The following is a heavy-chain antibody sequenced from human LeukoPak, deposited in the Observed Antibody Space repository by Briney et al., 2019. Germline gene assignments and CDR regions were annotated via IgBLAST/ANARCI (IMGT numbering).Heavy chain of an antibody. D-gene: IGHD3-10*01. CDR1: GFTFDDYG. J-gene: IGHJ4*02. CDR2: INWNGGST. Sequence: PGGSLRLSCAASGFTFDDYGMSWVRQAPGKGLEWVSGINWNGGSTSYTGSVKGRFTISRDNAKNSLYLQMNSLRAEDTALYYCASHYHGSGSYYNKGLDYWGQGTLVTVSS. V-gene: IGHV3-20*04. CDR3: ASHYHGSGSYYNKGLDY.